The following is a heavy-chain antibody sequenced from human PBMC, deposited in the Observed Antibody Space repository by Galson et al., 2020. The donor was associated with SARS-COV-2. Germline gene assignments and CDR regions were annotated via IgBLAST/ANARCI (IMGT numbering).Heavy chain of an antibody. CDR3: SREGWQGGY. V-gene: IGHV3-7*01. CDR1: GFPFKEFW. Sequence: GESLKISCEGSGFPFKEFWISWFRQAPAPGQEWVANRRGDGSWTNYADSVKDRFSISRDNSAKSLYLQMTSLRVEDSAVYYCSREGWQGGYWGQGTRVTVSS. CDR2: RRGDGSWT. J-gene: IGHJ4*02.